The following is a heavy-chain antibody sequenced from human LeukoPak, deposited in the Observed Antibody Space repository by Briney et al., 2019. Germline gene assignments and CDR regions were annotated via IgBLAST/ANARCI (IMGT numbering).Heavy chain of an antibody. CDR3: ARYLGSVSFLFDY. J-gene: IGHJ4*02. V-gene: IGHV1-2*02. Sequence: ASVKVSCKASGYTFTGYYMHWVRQAPGQGLEWMGWINPNSGGTNYAQKFQGRVTMTRDTSISTAYMELSRLRSDDTAVFYCARYLGSVSFLFDYWGQGTLVTVSS. D-gene: IGHD3-10*01. CDR1: GYTFTGYY. CDR2: INPNSGGT.